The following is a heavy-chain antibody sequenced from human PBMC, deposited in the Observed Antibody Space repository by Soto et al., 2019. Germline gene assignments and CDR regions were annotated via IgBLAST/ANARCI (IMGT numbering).Heavy chain of an antibody. D-gene: IGHD3-16*01. CDR1: GESVSSNSVA. Sequence: SQTLSLTCGISGESVSSNSVAWHWLRQSPSRGLEWLGRTFYRSKWYDNYAEPLKSRISINADPSRNQFSLHLSSVTPDDTAVYYCARDGGEVGNSCAVDGWGTGTTVTVSS. CDR3: ARDGGEVGNSCAVDG. J-gene: IGHJ6*03. V-gene: IGHV6-1*01. CDR2: TFYRSKWYD.